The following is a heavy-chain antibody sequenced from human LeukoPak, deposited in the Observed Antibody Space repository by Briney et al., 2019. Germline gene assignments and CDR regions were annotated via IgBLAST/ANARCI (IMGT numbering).Heavy chain of an antibody. D-gene: IGHD5-24*01. V-gene: IGHV4-39*01. CDR3: ARHLSQGDGNKRGFDN. J-gene: IGHJ4*02. CDR1: GGSIISPPYD. Sequence: SETLSLTCTVSGGSIISPPYDWGWIRQPPGKGLEYIGSISSSGNTYYNASLQSRVTISVDASKNQFSLKLGSVTAADTAVYFCARHLSQGDGNKRGFDNWGQGTLVTVSS. CDR2: ISSSGNT.